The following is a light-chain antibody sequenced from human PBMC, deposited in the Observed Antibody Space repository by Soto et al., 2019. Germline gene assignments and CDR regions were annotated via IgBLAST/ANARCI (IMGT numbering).Light chain of an antibody. V-gene: IGLV2-23*01. CDR3: CSYAGGGTYV. CDR1: SSDVGNYNL. J-gene: IGLJ1*01. Sequence: QSVLTQPASVSGSPGQSITISCTGTSSDVGNYNLVSWYQQHPGKAPKLMMYEGTERPSGVSNRFSGSKSGNTASLTISGLQVEDEADYYCCSYAGGGTYVFGTGTKLTVL. CDR2: EGT.